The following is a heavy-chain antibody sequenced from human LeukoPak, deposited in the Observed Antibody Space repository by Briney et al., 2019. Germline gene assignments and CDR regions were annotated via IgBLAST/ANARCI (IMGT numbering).Heavy chain of an antibody. Sequence: PGGSLRLSCAASGFTFSSYAMHWVRQAPGKGLEWVAVISYDGSNKYYADSVKGRFTISRDNSKNTLYLQMNSLRAEDTAVYYCARDRRGDSSSWYGGGAFDIWGQGTMVTVSS. CDR3: ARDRRGDSSSWYGGGAFDI. J-gene: IGHJ3*02. D-gene: IGHD6-13*01. CDR2: ISYDGSNK. CDR1: GFTFSSYA. V-gene: IGHV3-30-3*01.